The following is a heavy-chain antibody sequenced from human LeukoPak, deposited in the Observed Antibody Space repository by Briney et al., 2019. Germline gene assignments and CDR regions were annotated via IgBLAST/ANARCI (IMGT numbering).Heavy chain of an antibody. D-gene: IGHD5-12*01. V-gene: IGHV1-24*01. CDR1: GYTLTELS. Sequence: ASVKVSCKVSGYTLTELSMHWVRQAPGKGLEWMGGFDPEDGETIYAQKFQGRVTITADKSTSTAYMELSSLRSEDTAVYYCAANIAGRSHGYAAYWGQGTLVTVSS. J-gene: IGHJ4*02. CDR3: AANIAGRSHGYAAY. CDR2: FDPEDGET.